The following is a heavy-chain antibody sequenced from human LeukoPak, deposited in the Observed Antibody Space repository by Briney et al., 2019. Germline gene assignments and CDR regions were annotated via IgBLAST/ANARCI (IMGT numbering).Heavy chain of an antibody. CDR1: GGTFSSYA. V-gene: IGHV1-69*05. D-gene: IGHD4-11*01. CDR2: IIPIFGTA. J-gene: IGHJ4*02. CDR3: ARVGHNYGQDYFDY. Sequence: SVRVSCKASGGTFSSYAISWVRQAPGQGLEWMGGIIPIFGTANYAQKFQGRVTITTDESTSTAYMELSSLRSEDTAVYYCARVGHNYGQDYFDYWGQGTLVTVSS.